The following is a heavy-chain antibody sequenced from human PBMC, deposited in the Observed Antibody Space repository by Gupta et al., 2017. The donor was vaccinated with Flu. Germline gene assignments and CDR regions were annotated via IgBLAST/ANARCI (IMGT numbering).Heavy chain of an antibody. D-gene: IGHD2-2*02. Sequence: EVKLVESGGGLVKPGGSLRLSCAASEYTFSRYEMNWVRQAPGKGLEWVSYISTSGNTIYYADSVKGRFTISRDNAKNSLYLQMNSLKADDTAVYYCVGISPAIGWFDPWGQGTLVSVSS. CDR3: VGISPAIGWFDP. J-gene: IGHJ5*02. V-gene: IGHV3-48*03. CDR2: ISTSGNTI. CDR1: EYTFSRYE.